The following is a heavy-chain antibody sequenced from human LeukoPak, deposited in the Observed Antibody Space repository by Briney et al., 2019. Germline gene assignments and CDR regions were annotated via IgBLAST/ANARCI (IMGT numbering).Heavy chain of an antibody. D-gene: IGHD2-15*01. CDR2: IYYSGST. CDR3: ARGQRDRAYCSGGSCSRFDP. Sequence: SETLSLTCTVSGGSISSYYWSWIRQPPGEGLEWVGYIYYSGSTNYNPSLKRRVTISVDTSKNQFSLKLSSVTAADTAVYYCARGQRDRAYCSGGSCSRFDPWGQGTLVTVSS. CDR1: GGSISSYY. J-gene: IGHJ5*02. V-gene: IGHV4-59*01.